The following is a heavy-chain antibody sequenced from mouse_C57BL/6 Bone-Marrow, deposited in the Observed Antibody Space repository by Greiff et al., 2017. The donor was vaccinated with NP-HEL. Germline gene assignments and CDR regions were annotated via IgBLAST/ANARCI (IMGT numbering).Heavy chain of an antibody. CDR2: ISGGGGNT. J-gene: IGHJ1*03. V-gene: IGHV5-9*01. CDR1: GFTFSSYT. CDR3: ARSYYGSKNFDV. D-gene: IGHD1-1*01. Sequence: EVKLVESGGGLVKPGGSLKLSCAASGFTFSSYTMSWVRQTPEKRLEWVATISGGGGNTYYPDSVKGRFTISRDNAKNTLYLQMSSLRSEDTALYYCARSYYGSKNFDVWGTGTTVTVSS.